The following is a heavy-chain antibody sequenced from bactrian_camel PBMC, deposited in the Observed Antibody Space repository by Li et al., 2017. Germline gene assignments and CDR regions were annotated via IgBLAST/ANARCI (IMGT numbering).Heavy chain of an antibody. D-gene: IGHD6*01. Sequence: HVQLVESGGGSVEAGGSLRLSCAASGAIYCRYDMSWYRQAPGKEREFVSAISSDGSTSYADSVKGRFTISQDNAKRTGYLQMNSLKPEDTGMYYCKPDPVGKGSWCFGGWGQGTQVTVS. CDR3: KPDPVGKGSWCFGG. J-gene: IGHJ6*01. CDR2: ISSDGST. V-gene: IGHV3S53*01. CDR1: GAIYCRYD.